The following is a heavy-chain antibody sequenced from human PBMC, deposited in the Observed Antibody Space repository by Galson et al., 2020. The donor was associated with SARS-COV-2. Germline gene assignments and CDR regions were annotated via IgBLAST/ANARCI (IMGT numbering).Heavy chain of an antibody. D-gene: IGHD3-22*01. CDR2: INNFGNNT. J-gene: IGHJ4*02. CDR1: GFSFSDYW. CDR3: ARHSSGDY. V-gene: IGHV3-74*01. Sequence: GGSLRLSCAASGFSFSDYWMHWVRQAPGKGLVWVSRINNFGNNTNYADSVRGRFTVSRDNAKNMLYLQMNSLRAEDTAIYYCARHSSGDYWGQGTLVTVSS.